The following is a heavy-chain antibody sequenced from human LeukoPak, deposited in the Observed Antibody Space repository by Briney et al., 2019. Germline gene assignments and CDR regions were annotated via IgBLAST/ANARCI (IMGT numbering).Heavy chain of an antibody. CDR1: GFTFDDYV. V-gene: IGHV3-9*01. Sequence: GGSLRLSCAASGFTFDDYVMHWVRQAPGKGLEWVSGIAWNSGDIAYADSVKGRFTISRDNAKNSLYLQMNSLRPEDTALYYWEKDGGFGLRGGAWGMDVWGQGTPVTASS. CDR2: IAWNSGDI. J-gene: IGHJ6*02. D-gene: IGHD3/OR15-3a*01. CDR3: EKDGGFGLRGGAWGMDV.